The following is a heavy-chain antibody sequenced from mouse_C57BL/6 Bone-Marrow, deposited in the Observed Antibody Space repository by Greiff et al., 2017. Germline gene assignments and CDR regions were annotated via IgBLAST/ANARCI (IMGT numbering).Heavy chain of an antibody. Sequence: EVQLVESGGGLVQPGDSLKLSCESNEYAFPTHDMPWVRQTPVKRLELVAAINSDGGSTYYPDTMERRSIFSRDNTKKTRYLQMSSLRSEDTALYYCARHDDYVWFAYWGQGTLVTVSA. V-gene: IGHV5-2*01. CDR1: EYAFPTHD. J-gene: IGHJ3*01. D-gene: IGHD2-4*01. CDR3: ARHDDYVWFAY. CDR2: INSDGGST.